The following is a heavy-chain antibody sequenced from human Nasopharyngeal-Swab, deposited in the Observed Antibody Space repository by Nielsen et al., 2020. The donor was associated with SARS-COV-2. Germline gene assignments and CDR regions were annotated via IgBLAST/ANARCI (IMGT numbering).Heavy chain of an antibody. CDR3: AGYWEFDF. D-gene: IGHD1-26*01. J-gene: IGHJ4*02. CDR2: INQDGSEK. Sequence: GESLKISCAASEFTFSGSWMTWVRQAPGKGLEWVATINQDGSEKNYVDSVKGRFTISRDNAKKSLYLQMNSLRVEDTAVYYCAGYWEFDFWGQGTLVTVSS. CDR1: EFTFSGSW. V-gene: IGHV3-7*01.